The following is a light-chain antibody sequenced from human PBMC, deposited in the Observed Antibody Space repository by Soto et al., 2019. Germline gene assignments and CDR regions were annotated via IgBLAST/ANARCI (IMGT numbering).Light chain of an antibody. Sequence: IQMTQSPSSVSASVGDRVTMTCRASQGVGGWLAWYQQKPGKVPNLLIYAASNLETRVPSRFSGSGSGTKFTLTISRLQSEDIGTYYCQQYDNLPVTFGPGTKVNVK. V-gene: IGKV1-33*01. CDR1: QGVGGW. CDR2: AAS. CDR3: QQYDNLPVT. J-gene: IGKJ3*01.